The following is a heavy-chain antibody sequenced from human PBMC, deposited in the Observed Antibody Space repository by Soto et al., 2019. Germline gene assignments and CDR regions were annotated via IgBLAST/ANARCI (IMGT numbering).Heavy chain of an antibody. CDR3: ARDIRFRVFYGMDV. CDR2: IYYSGST. Sequence: QVQLQESGPGLVKPSQTLSLTCTVSGGSISSGGYYWSWIRQHPGKGLEWIGYIYYSGSTYYNPSNNSRVTISVDTSKNQFSLKLSSVTAADTAVYYCARDIRFRVFYGMDVWGQGTTVTVYS. D-gene: IGHD3-10*01. V-gene: IGHV4-31*03. CDR1: GGSISSGGYY. J-gene: IGHJ6*02.